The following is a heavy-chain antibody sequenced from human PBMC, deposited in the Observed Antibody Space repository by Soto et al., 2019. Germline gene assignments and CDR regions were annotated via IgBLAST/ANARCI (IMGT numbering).Heavy chain of an antibody. CDR2: IYYSGST. Sequence: SETLSLTCTVSGGSISSYYWSWIRQPPGKGLEWIGYIYYSGSTNYNPSLKSRVTISVDTSKNQFSLKLSSVTAADTAVYYCARGSDHYGMDGWGLGTTVTVS. J-gene: IGHJ6*02. CDR3: ARGSDHYGMDG. V-gene: IGHV4-59*01. D-gene: IGHD3-16*02. CDR1: GGSISSYY.